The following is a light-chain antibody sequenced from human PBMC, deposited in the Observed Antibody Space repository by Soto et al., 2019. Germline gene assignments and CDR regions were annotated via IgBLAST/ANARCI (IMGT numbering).Light chain of an antibody. V-gene: IGKV1-5*01. CDR2: DAS. J-gene: IGKJ1*01. CDR3: QQYTNTNNPWM. CDR1: QSIGRF. Sequence: DIQMTQSPSTLSASVGDRVTITCRASQSIGRFLAWYQHQPGKAPKLLIYDASTLESGVPSRFSGSGSGTEFTLIISGLQPDDSATYYCQQYTNTNNPWMFGQGTKVDIK.